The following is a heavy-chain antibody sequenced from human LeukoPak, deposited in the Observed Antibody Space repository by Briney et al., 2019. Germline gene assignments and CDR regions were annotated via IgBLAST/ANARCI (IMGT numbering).Heavy chain of an antibody. CDR3: ARETADYYYGSGSIYYYYYMDV. CDR2: IKQDGSEK. Sequence: PGGSLRLSCAASGFTFSSYWMSWVRQAPGKGLEGVANIKQDGSEKYYVDSVKGRFTISRDNAKNSLYLQMNSLRAEDTAVYYCARETADYYYGSGSIYYYYYMDVWGKGTTVTISS. D-gene: IGHD3-10*01. V-gene: IGHV3-7*01. CDR1: GFTFSSYW. J-gene: IGHJ6*03.